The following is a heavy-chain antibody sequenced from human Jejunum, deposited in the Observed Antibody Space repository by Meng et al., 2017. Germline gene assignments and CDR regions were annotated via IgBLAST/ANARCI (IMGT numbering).Heavy chain of an antibody. D-gene: IGHD5-12*01. J-gene: IGHJ4*02. V-gene: IGHV4-4*02. Sequence: QVELGQAGPRRVRAWGTLSLTAAGSGCSITTVWWNWVRQPPGKGLEWIGEIWHSGASNSNPSLRSRVTISVDKSKNQLSLELASLTAADTAVYYCARGATGTRPFDYWGQGTLVTVSS. CDR2: IWHSGAS. CDR3: ARGATGTRPFDY. CDR1: GCSITTVW.